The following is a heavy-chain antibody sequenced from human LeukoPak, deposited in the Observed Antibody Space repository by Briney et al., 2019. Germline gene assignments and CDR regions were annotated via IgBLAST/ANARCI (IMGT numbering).Heavy chain of an antibody. CDR1: GYTFTGYY. CDR2: INPNSGGT. V-gene: IGHV1-2*02. Sequence: GASVKVSCKASGYTFTGYYMHWVRQAPGQGLEWMGWINPNSGGTNYAQKFQGRVTVTSDTSISTAYMELSRLRSDDTAVYYCARLGYCSSTSCFDYWGQGTLVTVSS. J-gene: IGHJ4*02. CDR3: ARLGYCSSTSCFDY. D-gene: IGHD2-2*01.